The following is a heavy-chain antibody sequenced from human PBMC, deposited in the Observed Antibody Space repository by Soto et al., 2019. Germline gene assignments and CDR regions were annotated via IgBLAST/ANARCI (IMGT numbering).Heavy chain of an antibody. V-gene: IGHV3-23*01. D-gene: IGHD3-3*01. Sequence: EVQLSESGGDLVQPGGSLRLSCVASGFTFSDYVMSWIRQVPGKGLEWVSSISDGGERTDYRDSVRGRFTISRDNARFTLHLQMNSLRVDDTAIYFCARDRSTDFGLDVWGQGTTVTVSS. CDR1: GFTFSDYV. CDR2: ISDGGERT. CDR3: ARDRSTDFGLDV. J-gene: IGHJ6*02.